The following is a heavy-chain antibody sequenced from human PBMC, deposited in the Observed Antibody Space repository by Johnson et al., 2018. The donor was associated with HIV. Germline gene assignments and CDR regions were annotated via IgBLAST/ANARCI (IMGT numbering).Heavy chain of an antibody. CDR3: TTDQQLAPTRYNDAFGI. CDR1: GFTFSGSA. D-gene: IGHD6-13*01. Sequence: EVLLLESGGGLVQPGGSLKLSCAASGFTFSGSAMHWVRQASGKGLEWVGRIRSKANSYATAYAASVKGRFTISRDDSKNTLYLQMNSLKTEDTAVYYCTTDQQLAPTRYNDAFGIWGQGTMVTVSS. V-gene: IGHV3-73*01. J-gene: IGHJ3*02. CDR2: IRSKANSYAT.